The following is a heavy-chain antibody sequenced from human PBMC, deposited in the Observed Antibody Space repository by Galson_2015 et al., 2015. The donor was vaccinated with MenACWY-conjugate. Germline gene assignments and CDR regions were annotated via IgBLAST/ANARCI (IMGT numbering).Heavy chain of an antibody. J-gene: IGHJ4*01. Sequence: SLRLSCAASGFTFSNYAMSWVRQAPGKGLEWVSGISGSGGSTYYADSVKGRFTISRDNSKNTLYLQMNSLRAEDTAVYYCAKDKVPMATIMRDEYCGHGTLVTVSS. CDR2: ISGSGGST. CDR3: AKDKVPMATIMRDEY. V-gene: IGHV3-23*01. CDR1: GFTFSNYA. D-gene: IGHD5-24*01.